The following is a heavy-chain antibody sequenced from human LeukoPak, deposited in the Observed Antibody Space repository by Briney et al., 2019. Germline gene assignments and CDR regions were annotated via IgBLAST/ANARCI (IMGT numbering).Heavy chain of an antibody. Sequence: SETLSLTCTVSGGSISSSSAYCGWIRQPPGKGLEWIGSIYYSKNTYYTPSLKSRVPISAATSKNQFSLTLGSVSATDTAVYYCVSPRGFSYGYFDYWGQGTLVTVSS. D-gene: IGHD5-18*01. V-gene: IGHV4-39*01. CDR1: GGSISSSSAY. CDR2: IYYSKNT. CDR3: VSPRGFSYGYFDY. J-gene: IGHJ4*02.